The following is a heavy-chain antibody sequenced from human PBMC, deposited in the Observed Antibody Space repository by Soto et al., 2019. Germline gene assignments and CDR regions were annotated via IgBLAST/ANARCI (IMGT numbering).Heavy chain of an antibody. CDR2: IIPVVGTT. J-gene: IGHJ4*02. CDR1: GDTFTTNS. CDR3: ARGRLYATPYFDY. V-gene: IGHV1-69*06. Sequence: QVQLVQSGAEVKKPGSSVKVSCKASGDTFTTNSLNWVRQAPGQGLEWMGGIIPVVGTTKYAQKYQDRVTITGDKSTNTAYMELGSLRSDDTAVYDCARGRLYATPYFDYWGQGTPVPVSS. D-gene: IGHD2-8*01.